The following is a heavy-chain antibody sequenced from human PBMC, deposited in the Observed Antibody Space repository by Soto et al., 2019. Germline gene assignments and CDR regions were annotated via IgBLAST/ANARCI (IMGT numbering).Heavy chain of an antibody. CDR3: ARLRIAAVASPYYYHGMDV. Sequence: GESLKISCKGSGYSFTSYWISWVRQMPGKGLEWMGRIDPSDSYTNYSPSFQGHVTISADKSISTAYLQWSSLKASDTAMYYCARLRIAAVASPYYYHGMDVWGKGTTGT. CDR1: GYSFTSYW. D-gene: IGHD6-13*01. V-gene: IGHV5-10-1*01. J-gene: IGHJ6*04. CDR2: IDPSDSYT.